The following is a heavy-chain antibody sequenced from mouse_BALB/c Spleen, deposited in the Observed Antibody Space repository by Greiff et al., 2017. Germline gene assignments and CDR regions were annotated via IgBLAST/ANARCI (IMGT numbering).Heavy chain of an antibody. D-gene: IGHD2-1*01. V-gene: IGHV5-17*02. CDR3: ASYGNYFDY. Sequence: EVKVEESGGGLVQPGGSRKLSCAASGFTFSSFGMHWVRQAPEKGLEWVAYISSGSSTIYYADTVKGRFTISRDNPKNTLFLQMTSLRSEDTAMYYCASYGNYFDYWGQGTTLTVSS. J-gene: IGHJ2*01. CDR2: ISSGSSTI. CDR1: GFTFSSFG.